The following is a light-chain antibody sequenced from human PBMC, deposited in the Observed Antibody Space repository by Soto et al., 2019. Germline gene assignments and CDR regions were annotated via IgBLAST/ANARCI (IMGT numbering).Light chain of an antibody. CDR3: QSYDSSRSVV. V-gene: IGLV1-40*01. J-gene: IGLJ2*01. CDR2: GNS. CDR1: SSNIGAGYD. Sequence: QLVLTQPPSVSGAPGQRVTISCTGSSSNIGAGYDVHWYQQLPGTAPKLLIYGNSNRPSGVPDRFSGSKSGTSASLAITGLQAEDEADYYCQSYDSSRSVVFGGGTKLTV.